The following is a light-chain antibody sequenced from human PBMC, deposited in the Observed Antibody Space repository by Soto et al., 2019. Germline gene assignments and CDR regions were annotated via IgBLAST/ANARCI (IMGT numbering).Light chain of an antibody. CDR3: ATWDGSLSAEV. V-gene: IGLV1-51*01. CDR1: SSNIGNNY. CDR2: DNN. Sequence: QSVLTQPPSVSAAPGQKVTISCSGRSSNIGNNYVSWYQQLPGTAPKLLIYDNNKRPSGIPDRFSGSKSGTSGTLDITGLQTGDEADYYCATWDGSLSAEVFGAGTKVTVL. J-gene: IGLJ2*01.